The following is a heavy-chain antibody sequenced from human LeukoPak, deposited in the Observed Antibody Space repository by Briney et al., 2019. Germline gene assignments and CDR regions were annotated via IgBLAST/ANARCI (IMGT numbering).Heavy chain of an antibody. Sequence: SQTLSLTCTVSGGSISSGGYYWSWIRQHPGKGLEWIGCIYYSGSTYYNPSLTSRVTLSVDTSKNQFSLKLSSVTAADTAVYYCARSGTVTTWNYWGQGTLVTVSS. J-gene: IGHJ4*02. CDR2: IYYSGST. V-gene: IGHV4-31*03. CDR3: ARSGTVTTWNY. CDR1: GGSISSGGYY. D-gene: IGHD4-17*01.